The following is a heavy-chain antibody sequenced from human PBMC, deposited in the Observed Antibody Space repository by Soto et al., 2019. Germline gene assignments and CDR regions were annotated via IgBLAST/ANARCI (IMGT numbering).Heavy chain of an antibody. CDR1: GFTFTSYG. J-gene: IGHJ4*02. Sequence: QVQLVQSGPEVKKPGASVKVSCKTSGFTFTSYGISWVRQAPGQGLEWMGWISTYKGNTNYAQKFQGRVTMTTDTSTSTAYMELRSLRSDDTAVYYCATRSPAFDYWGQGTLVTVSS. CDR3: ATRSPAFDY. CDR2: ISTYKGNT. V-gene: IGHV1-18*01.